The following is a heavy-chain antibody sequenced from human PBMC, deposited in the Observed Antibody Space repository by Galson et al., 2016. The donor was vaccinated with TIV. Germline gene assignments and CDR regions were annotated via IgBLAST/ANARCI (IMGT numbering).Heavy chain of an antibody. CDR3: ARQYDFGDYRGDSFDI. J-gene: IGHJ3*02. CDR1: GYSFTSQW. Sequence: QSGAEVKKPGESLKISCKASGYSFTSQWIAWVRQVPGKGLEWVGVVNPGGSTIRYSPSFQGQVTISSDKSISTAYLQWISLRASDTATYYCARQYDFGDYRGDSFDIWGQGTVAIVSS. V-gene: IGHV5-51*03. D-gene: IGHD4-17*01. CDR2: VNPGGSTI.